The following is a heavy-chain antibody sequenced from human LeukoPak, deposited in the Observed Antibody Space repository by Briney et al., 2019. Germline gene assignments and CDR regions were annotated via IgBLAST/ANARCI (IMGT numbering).Heavy chain of an antibody. J-gene: IGHJ4*02. D-gene: IGHD6-19*01. CDR2: ITSSSNYI. V-gene: IGHV3-21*03. CDR1: GFTFSSFS. CDR3: AREIRSGWHYFGY. Sequence: GGSLRLSCEASGFTFSSFSMNWVRQAPGKGLEWVSSITSSSNYIYYADSMKGRFTISRDNAKNSLYLQMNSLRAEDTAVYYCAREIRSGWHYFGYWGQGILVTVSS.